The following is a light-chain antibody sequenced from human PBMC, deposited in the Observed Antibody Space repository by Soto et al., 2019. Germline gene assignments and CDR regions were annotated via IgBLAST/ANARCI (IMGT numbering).Light chain of an antibody. CDR2: GAS. V-gene: IGKV3-20*01. CDR3: QQYGSSPYT. J-gene: IGKJ2*01. CDR1: QSVSSSY. Sequence: EIVLTQSPGTLSLSPGERATLSCRASQSVSSSYLAWYQQKPGQAPRLLIYGASSRATGIPDRFSGSGSGTDFTLTISRLEPADFAVYYCQQYGSSPYTFGQATKLEIK.